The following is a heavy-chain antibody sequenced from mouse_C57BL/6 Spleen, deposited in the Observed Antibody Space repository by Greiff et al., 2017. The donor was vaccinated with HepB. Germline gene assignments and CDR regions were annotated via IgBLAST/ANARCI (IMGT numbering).Heavy chain of an antibody. D-gene: IGHD2-3*01. Sequence: EVRLVESGAELVRPGASVKLSCTASGFNIKDDYMHWVKQRPEQGLEWIGWIDPENGDTEYASKFQGKATITADTSSNTAYLQLSSLTSEDTAVYYCTKDGYPIAYWGQGTLVTVSA. J-gene: IGHJ3*01. CDR3: TKDGYPIAY. CDR2: IDPENGDT. V-gene: IGHV14-4*01. CDR1: GFNIKDDY.